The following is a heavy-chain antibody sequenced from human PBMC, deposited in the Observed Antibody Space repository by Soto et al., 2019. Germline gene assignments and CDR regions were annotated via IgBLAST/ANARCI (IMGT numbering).Heavy chain of an antibody. J-gene: IGHJ6*03. CDR3: ARRGYGSRWPNVYMDV. V-gene: IGHV3-64*01. D-gene: IGHD6-13*01. Sequence: EAQLVESGGGLVQPGGSLRLSCAASGFSFSNYEMHWVRQAPGKGLEYVSGISNNGAHTDYAKSVKSRFTISRDNSENTLYLQMGSLTAEDMALYYCARRGYGSRWPNVYMDVWGKGTTVTVSS. CDR2: ISNNGAHT. CDR1: GFSFSNYE.